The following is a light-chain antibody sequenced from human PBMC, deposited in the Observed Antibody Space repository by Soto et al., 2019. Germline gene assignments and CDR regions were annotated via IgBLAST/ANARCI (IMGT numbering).Light chain of an antibody. CDR2: GAS. CDR3: QLYNRNTWR. V-gene: IGKV1-5*01. Sequence: DIQMTQSPSTLSASVGGRVTITCRASQSVGTWVAWYQQKPGKAPKLLIYGASNLESGVPSRFSGSGSGTEFTLTITTLQPDDFATYFCQLYNRNTWRFGPGTKVDSK. J-gene: IGKJ1*01. CDR1: QSVGTW.